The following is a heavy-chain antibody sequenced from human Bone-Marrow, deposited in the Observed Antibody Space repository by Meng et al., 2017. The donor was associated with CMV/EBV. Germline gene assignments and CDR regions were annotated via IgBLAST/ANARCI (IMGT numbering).Heavy chain of an antibody. D-gene: IGHD5-24*01. CDR3: TRAWGPTSHYGDY. J-gene: IGHJ4*02. CDR2: IFPRDSDT. V-gene: IGHV5-51*01. Sequence: GESLKISCKTSGYSFSDYWIGWVRQMPGKGLEWMGLIFPRDSDTRYSPSFQGQVTFSADKSINTAYLQWGSLEASDTAMYYCTRAWGPTSHYGDYWGQGTLVTVSS. CDR1: GYSFSDYW.